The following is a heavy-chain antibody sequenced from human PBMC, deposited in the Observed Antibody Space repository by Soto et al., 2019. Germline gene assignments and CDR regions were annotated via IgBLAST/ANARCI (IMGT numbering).Heavy chain of an antibody. Sequence: SETLSLTCTVSGGSISSGDYYWSWIRQPPGKGLEWIGYIYYSGSTYYNPSLKSRDTISVDTSKNQFSLKLSSVTAADTAVYYCARDDGTYYYDSSGSSLFDYWGQGTLVTVSS. D-gene: IGHD3-22*01. J-gene: IGHJ4*02. CDR2: IYYSGST. CDR1: GGSISSGDYY. CDR3: ARDDGTYYYDSSGSSLFDY. V-gene: IGHV4-30-4*01.